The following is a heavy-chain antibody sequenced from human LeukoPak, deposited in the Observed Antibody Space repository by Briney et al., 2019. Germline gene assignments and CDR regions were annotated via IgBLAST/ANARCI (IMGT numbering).Heavy chain of an antibody. D-gene: IGHD6-6*01. V-gene: IGHV3-9*01. CDR2: ISWNSGSI. CDR3: AKDIESPYSSSSGFDY. J-gene: IGHJ4*02. Sequence: GRSLRLSCAASGFTFDDYAMHWVRQAPGKGLEWVSGISWNSGSIGYADSVKGRFTISRDNAKNSLYLQMNSLRAEDTALYYCAKDIESPYSSSSGFDYWGQGTLVTVSS. CDR1: GFTFDDYA.